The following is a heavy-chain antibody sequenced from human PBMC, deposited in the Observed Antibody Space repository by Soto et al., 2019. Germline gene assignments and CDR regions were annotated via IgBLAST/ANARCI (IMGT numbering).Heavy chain of an antibody. D-gene: IGHD2-21*02. CDR2: IKTDGTIT. Sequence: EVQLVESGGGVVQPGGSLRLSCAASGFTFSGYWMHWVRQAPGQGMVGVSRIKTDGTITNYADAVKGRFTISRDNAKNTLFLHMTSLRAEDTAVYYCARTRRTANSDFDLWGQGTMVTVSS. CDR1: GFTFSGYW. CDR3: ARTRRTANSDFDL. J-gene: IGHJ3*01. V-gene: IGHV3-74*01.